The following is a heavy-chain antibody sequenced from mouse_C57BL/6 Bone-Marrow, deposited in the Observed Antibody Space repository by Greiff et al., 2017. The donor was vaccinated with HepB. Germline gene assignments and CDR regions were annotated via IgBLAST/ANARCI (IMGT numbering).Heavy chain of an antibody. J-gene: IGHJ3*01. D-gene: IGHD2-3*01. CDR1: GFNIKDDY. V-gene: IGHV14-4*01. CDR3: TLSYDGYSWFAY. CDR2: IDPENGDT. Sequence: VQLQQSGAELVRPGASVKLSCTASGFNIKDDYMHWVKQRPEQGLEWIGWIDPENGDTEYASKFQGKATITADTSSNTAYLQLSSLTSEDTAVYYCTLSYDGYSWFAYWGQGTLVTVSA.